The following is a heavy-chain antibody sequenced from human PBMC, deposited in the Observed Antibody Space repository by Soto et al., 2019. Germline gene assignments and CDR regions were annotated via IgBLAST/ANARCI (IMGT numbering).Heavy chain of an antibody. J-gene: IGHJ4*02. CDR1: GGSISSGGYY. D-gene: IGHD5-18*01. V-gene: IGHV4-31*03. Sequence: SSETLSLTCTVSGGSISSGGYYWSWIRQHPGKGLEWIGYIYYSGSTYYNPSLKSRVTISVDTSKNQFSLKLSSVTAADTAVYYCARLDSYGTSPGIRRGLPFDYWGQGTLVTVSS. CDR3: ARLDSYGTSPGIRRGLPFDY. CDR2: IYYSGST.